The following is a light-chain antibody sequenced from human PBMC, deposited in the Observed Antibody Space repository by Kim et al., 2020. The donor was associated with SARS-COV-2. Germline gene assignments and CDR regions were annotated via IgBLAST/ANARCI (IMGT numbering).Light chain of an antibody. Sequence: SALTQPPSASGSPGQSLTISCTGTSSDVGGYNYVSWYQQHPGKAPKLMIYEVNKRPSGVPDRFSGSKSGNTASLTVSGLQAEDEAEYYCSSFEGGNTLRVFGGGTQLTVL. J-gene: IGLJ3*02. CDR1: SSDVGGYNY. CDR3: SSFEGGNTLRV. V-gene: IGLV2-8*01. CDR2: EVN.